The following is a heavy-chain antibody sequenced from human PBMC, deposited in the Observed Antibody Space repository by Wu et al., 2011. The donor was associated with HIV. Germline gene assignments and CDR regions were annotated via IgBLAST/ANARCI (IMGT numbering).Heavy chain of an antibody. J-gene: IGHJ3*02. Sequence: QVQLVQSGAEVKKPGSSVKVSCKASGGTVSSFAVSWVRQAPGQGLEWMGRIIPILGTTNYAQNFQGRVTIIADKSTNTVYMELSSLRSEDTAVYYCARDLWLGLGDAFDIWGQGTMVTVSS. CDR3: ARDLWLGLGDAFDI. CDR2: IIPILGTT. D-gene: IGHD5-18*01. V-gene: IGHV1-69*04. CDR1: GGTVSSFA.